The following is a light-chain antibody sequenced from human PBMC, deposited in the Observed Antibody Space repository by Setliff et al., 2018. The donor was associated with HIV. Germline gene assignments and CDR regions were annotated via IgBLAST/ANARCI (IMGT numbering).Light chain of an antibody. CDR2: DVT. CDR1: SNDVGSYNY. V-gene: IGLV2-14*03. CDR3: NSYTGTTFYV. Sequence: QSALAQPASVSGAPGQSITISCTGASNDVGSYNYVSWYQQHPGKAPKLMIYDVTNRPSGVSDRFSGSKSGNTASLTISGLQAEDEADYYCNSYTGTTFYVFGSGTKVTVL. J-gene: IGLJ1*01.